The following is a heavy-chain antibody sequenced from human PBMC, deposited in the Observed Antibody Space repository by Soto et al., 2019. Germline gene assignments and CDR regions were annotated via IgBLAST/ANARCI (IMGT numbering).Heavy chain of an antibody. CDR1: GFTVADHY. CDR3: ARKPPSAIQGWAFGMDV. V-gene: IGHV3-53*02. J-gene: IGHJ6*02. D-gene: IGHD2-2*01. CDR2: IFSGGTT. Sequence: EVQLVETGGSLIQSGGSLRLSCAASGFTVADHYMIWVRQPPGKGLEWVSTIFSGGTTQYASSVKGRFTVSRDISKNTLYLQMNNLRAEDTALYYCARKPPSAIQGWAFGMDVWGQGTTVSVSS.